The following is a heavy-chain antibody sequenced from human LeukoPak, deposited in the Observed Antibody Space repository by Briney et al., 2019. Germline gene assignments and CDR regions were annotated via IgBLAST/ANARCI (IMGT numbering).Heavy chain of an antibody. Sequence: GGSLRLSCAASGFTLRSYSTNWGRPAPGEGGGRGSPIISSSSYISYAVSVKGRFSISRDNDKNSLYLQMISLRAEDTAVYYCGGAGEQCSAEESWGQGTLVTVSS. CDR3: GGAGEQCSAEES. CDR1: GFTLRSYS. CDR2: IISSSSYI. V-gene: IGHV3-21*01. J-gene: IGHJ5*02. D-gene: IGHD1-26*01.